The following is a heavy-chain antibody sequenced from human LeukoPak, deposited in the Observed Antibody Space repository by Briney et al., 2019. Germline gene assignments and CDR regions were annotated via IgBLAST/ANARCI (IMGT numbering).Heavy chain of an antibody. CDR3: ASLYGWYYYMDV. CDR1: GGTFSCYA. Sequence: SVKVSCKASGGTFSCYAVSWVRQAPGQGLEWMGGIIPIFGTANYAQMFQGRVTITTDESTSTAYMELSSLRSEDTAVYYCASLYGWYYYMDVWGKGTTVTVSS. D-gene: IGHD3-10*01. J-gene: IGHJ6*03. CDR2: IIPIFGTA. V-gene: IGHV1-69*05.